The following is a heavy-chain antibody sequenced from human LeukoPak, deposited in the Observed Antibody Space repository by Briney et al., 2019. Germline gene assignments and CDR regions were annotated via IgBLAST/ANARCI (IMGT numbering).Heavy chain of an antibody. J-gene: IGHJ4*02. CDR3: ARDNVLLDY. Sequence: SETLSLTCTVSGGSISSYYWSWIRQPPGKGLEWIGYIYYSGSTNYNPSLKSRVTISVDTSKNQFSLKLSSVTAVDTAVYYCARDNVLLDYWGQGTLVTVSS. CDR2: IYYSGST. D-gene: IGHD3-10*01. CDR1: GGSISSYY. V-gene: IGHV4-59*01.